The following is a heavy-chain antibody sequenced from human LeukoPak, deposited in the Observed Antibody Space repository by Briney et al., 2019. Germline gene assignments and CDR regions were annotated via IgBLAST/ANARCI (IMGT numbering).Heavy chain of an antibody. Sequence: GGSLRLSCVASGSTFSSYTMNWVRQGPGKGLEWVSSTSSSGTHIYYADSVKGRFTISRDNTMNSLYLQMNSLRAEDTAVYYCARDRSSAPPAGYWGQGTLVTVSS. D-gene: IGHD6-13*01. CDR2: TSSSGTHI. CDR3: ARDRSSAPPAGY. CDR1: GSTFSSYT. V-gene: IGHV3-21*01. J-gene: IGHJ4*02.